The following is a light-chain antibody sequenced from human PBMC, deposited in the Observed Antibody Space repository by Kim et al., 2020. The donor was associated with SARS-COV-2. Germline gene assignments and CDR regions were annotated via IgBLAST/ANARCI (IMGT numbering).Light chain of an antibody. CDR1: QGIRTS. V-gene: IGKV1-9*01. CDR2: AAS. Sequence: SAYVGEGVTIACRARQGIRTSLAWYQQKPGEGPKLLIYAASTLQRGVPSRFTGSGSGTDFTLTISTLQPADFATYHCQQLNSYPLTFGGGTKLEI. J-gene: IGKJ4*01. CDR3: QQLNSYPLT.